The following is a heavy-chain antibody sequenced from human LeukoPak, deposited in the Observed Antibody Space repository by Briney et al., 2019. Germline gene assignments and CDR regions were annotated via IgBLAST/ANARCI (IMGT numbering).Heavy chain of an antibody. CDR2: MNPNSGGT. Sequence: GASVKVSCKASGYTSTSYDINWVRQATGQGLEWMGWMNPNSGGTNYAQKFQGRVTMTRDTSISTAYMELSRLRSDDTAVYYCARAGDSYIETGAFDIWGQGTMVTVSS. V-gene: IGHV1-2*02. D-gene: IGHD5-18*01. CDR1: GYTSTSYD. CDR3: ARAGDSYIETGAFDI. J-gene: IGHJ3*02.